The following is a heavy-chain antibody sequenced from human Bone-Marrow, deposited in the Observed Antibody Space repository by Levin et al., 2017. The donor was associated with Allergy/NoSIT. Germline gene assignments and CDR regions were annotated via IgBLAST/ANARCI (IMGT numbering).Heavy chain of an antibody. CDR3: GSCHASLFMDV. CDR1: GGSLSSGSYY. J-gene: IGHJ6*03. CDR2: IHYIGST. V-gene: IGHV4-39*01. Sequence: SETLSLTCTVSGGSLSSGSYYWGWIRQPPGKGLEWIGNIHYIGSTYYNPSLKSRVTISVDTSKNQFSLKLSSVTAAATAVYYCGSCHASLFMDVWGKGTTVIVSS.